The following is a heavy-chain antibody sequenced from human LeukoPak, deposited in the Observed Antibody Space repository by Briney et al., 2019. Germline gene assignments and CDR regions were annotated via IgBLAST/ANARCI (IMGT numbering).Heavy chain of an antibody. CDR1: GGSISSYY. D-gene: IGHD3-22*01. J-gene: IGHJ3*02. V-gene: IGHV4-59*01. CDR2: IYYSGST. CDR3: ARLSRSDDSSGYYWVRHASDI. Sequence: SETLSLTCTVSGGSISSYYWSWIRQPPGKGLEWIGYIYYSGSTNYNPSLKSRVTMSVDTSKNQFSLKLSSVTAADTAVYYCARLSRSDDSSGYYWVRHASDIWGQGTMVTVSS.